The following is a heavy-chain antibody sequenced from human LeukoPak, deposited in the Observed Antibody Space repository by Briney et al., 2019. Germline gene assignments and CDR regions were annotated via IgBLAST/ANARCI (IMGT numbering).Heavy chain of an antibody. D-gene: IGHD1-26*01. Sequence: SETLSLTCTISGGSVSDYYWSWIRQSPGKGLEWIGYIYHTGSTSYSPSLKSRVTISADTSQNQFSLKLSSVTAADTAVYYCARGGATHNYFDYWGQGTLVTVSS. CDR1: GGSVSDYY. CDR3: ARGGATHNYFDY. CDR2: IYHTGST. J-gene: IGHJ4*02. V-gene: IGHV4-59*02.